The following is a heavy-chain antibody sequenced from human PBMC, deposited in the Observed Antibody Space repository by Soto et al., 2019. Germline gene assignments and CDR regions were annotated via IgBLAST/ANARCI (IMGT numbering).Heavy chain of an antibody. J-gene: IGHJ4*02. CDR2: IYYSGST. Sequence: PSETLSLTCTVSGGSISSGDYYWSWIRQPPGKGLEWIGYIYYSGSTYYNPSLKSRVTISVDTSKNQFSLKLSSVTAADTAVYYCARTTTVITEVDYWGQGTLVTVSS. V-gene: IGHV4-30-4*01. D-gene: IGHD4-17*01. CDR1: GGSISSGDYY. CDR3: ARTTTVITEVDY.